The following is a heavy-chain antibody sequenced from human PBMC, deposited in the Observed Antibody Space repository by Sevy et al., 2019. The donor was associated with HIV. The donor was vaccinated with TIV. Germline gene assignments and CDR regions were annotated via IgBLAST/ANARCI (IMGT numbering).Heavy chain of an antibody. J-gene: IGHJ4*02. CDR2: ISPYTGDT. CDR3: ARDKPQGVVVLPGAMWGGVDY. CDR1: GYTFRSYG. Sequence: ASVKVSCRTSGYTFRSYGISWVRQAPGQGLEWMGWISPYTGDTDFAQKVQGRVSMTSDTSRNTAYMEERSLRSDDTAVYYGARDKPQGVVVLPGAMWGGVDYWGQGTLVTVSS. D-gene: IGHD2-2*01. V-gene: IGHV1-18*01.